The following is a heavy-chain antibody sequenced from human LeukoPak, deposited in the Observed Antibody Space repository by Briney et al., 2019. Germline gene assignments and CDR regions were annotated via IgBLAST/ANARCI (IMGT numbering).Heavy chain of an antibody. CDR1: GFTFSSNS. CDR3: ARARASYYFDY. Sequence: GGSLRLSCAASGFTFSSNSMNWVRLAPGKGLEWLSYISSSGTTINYADSVKGRFTISRDNAKNSLYLQMNSLRVEDTAIYYCARARASYYFDYWGQGTLVTVSS. CDR2: ISSSGTTI. J-gene: IGHJ4*02. V-gene: IGHV3-48*04.